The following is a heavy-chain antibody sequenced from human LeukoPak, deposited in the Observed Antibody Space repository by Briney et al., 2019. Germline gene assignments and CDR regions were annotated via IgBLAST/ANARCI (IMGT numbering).Heavy chain of an antibody. V-gene: IGHV1-18*01. J-gene: IGHJ5*02. CDR3: ARDQITIFGVDGNWFDP. D-gene: IGHD3-3*01. CDR2: ISAYNGNT. CDR1: GYTFTSYG. Sequence: ASVKVSCKASGYTFTSYGISWVRQAPGQGLEWMGWISAYNGNTNYAQKLQGRVTMTTDTSTSTAYMELRSLRSDDTAVYYCARDQITIFGVDGNWFDPWGQGTLVTVSS.